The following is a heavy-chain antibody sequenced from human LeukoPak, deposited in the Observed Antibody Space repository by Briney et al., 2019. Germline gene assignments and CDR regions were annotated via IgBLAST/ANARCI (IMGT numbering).Heavy chain of an antibody. V-gene: IGHV3-30*04. CDR3: ARDSVWFGESPDAFDI. CDR2: ISYDGSSK. D-gene: IGHD3-10*01. CDR1: GFTFSSYA. J-gene: IGHJ3*02. Sequence: GRSLRLSCAASGFTFSSYAIHWVRQAPGKGLEWVAVISYDGSSKYYADSVKGRFTISRDNSKNTLYLQMNSLRAEDTAVYYCARDSVWFGESPDAFDIWGQGTMVTVSS.